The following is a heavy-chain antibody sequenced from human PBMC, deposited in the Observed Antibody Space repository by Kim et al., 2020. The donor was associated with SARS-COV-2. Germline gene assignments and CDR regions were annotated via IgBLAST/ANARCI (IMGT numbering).Heavy chain of an antibody. V-gene: IGHV3-21*01. CDR1: GFTFSSYS. CDR3: ARDLGTYGGNSYFDY. D-gene: IGHD4-17*01. CDR2: ISSSSTYI. J-gene: IGHJ4*02. Sequence: GGSLRLSCVASGFTFSSYSMNWVRQAPGKGLEWVSSISSSSTYIYYADSVKGRFTISRDNAKNSLYLQMNSLRAEDTAVYYCARDLGTYGGNSYFDYWGQGTLVTVSS.